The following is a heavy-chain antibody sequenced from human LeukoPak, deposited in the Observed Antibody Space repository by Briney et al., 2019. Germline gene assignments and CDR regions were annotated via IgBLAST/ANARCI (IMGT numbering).Heavy chain of an antibody. CDR3: ARDLAYSRLDY. CDR1: GLTFSSSW. V-gene: IGHV3-7*01. Sequence: GGSLRLSCAVSGLTFSSSWMDWVRQAPGKGLEWVASINPDGNKKYSADSVKGRFTISRDNAENLLYLQMNSLRVEDTAFYYCARDLAYSRLDYWGQGMLVTVSS. D-gene: IGHD5-18*01. J-gene: IGHJ4*02. CDR2: INPDGNKK.